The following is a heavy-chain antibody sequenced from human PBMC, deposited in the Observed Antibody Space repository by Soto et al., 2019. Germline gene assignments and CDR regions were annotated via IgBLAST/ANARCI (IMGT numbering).Heavy chain of an antibody. CDR2: INHSGST. J-gene: IGHJ5*02. Sequence: SETLSLTCAVYGGSFSGYFWSWIRQPPGKGLEWIGEINHSGSTNYNPSLKSRVTISVDTSKNQFSLKLSSVTAADTAVYYCARGTARGYYNWFDPWGQGTLVTVSA. CDR1: GGSFSGYF. CDR3: ARGTARGYYNWFDP. V-gene: IGHV4-34*01. D-gene: IGHD5-18*01.